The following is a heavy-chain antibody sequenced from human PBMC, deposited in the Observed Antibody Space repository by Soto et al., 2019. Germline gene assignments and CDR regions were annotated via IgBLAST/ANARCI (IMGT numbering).Heavy chain of an antibody. J-gene: IGHJ6*02. CDR3: VRDLGLLWFGAGGNGLDV. CDR1: GFTFSSYG. V-gene: IGHV3-33*01. D-gene: IGHD3-10*01. CDR2: IWYDGSNK. Sequence: QVQLVESGGGVVQPGRSLRLSCAASGFTFSSYGMHWVRQAPGKGLAWVSLIWYDGSNKYYADSVKGRFTISRDNSKNTLYLQMNRLGAEETAVYYCVRDLGLLWFGAGGNGLDVWGQGTTVTVSS.